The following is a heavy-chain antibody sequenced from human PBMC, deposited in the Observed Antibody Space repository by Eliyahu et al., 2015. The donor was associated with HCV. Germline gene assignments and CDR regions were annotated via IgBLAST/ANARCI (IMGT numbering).Heavy chain of an antibody. CDR3: ARSSSNWGYSS. CDR2: TXXSGTT. CDR1: GGXINSHY. Sequence: QVQLQESGPGLVKPSETLSLTCTVSGGXINSHYWTWXRHPPGXGLEWIGHTXXSGTTRYSPSLKSRVTISVDRSNKQFFLNLRSATPADTAIYYCARSSSNWGYSSWGQGTLVIVSS. D-gene: IGHD2-15*01. J-gene: IGHJ5*02. V-gene: IGHV4-59*11.